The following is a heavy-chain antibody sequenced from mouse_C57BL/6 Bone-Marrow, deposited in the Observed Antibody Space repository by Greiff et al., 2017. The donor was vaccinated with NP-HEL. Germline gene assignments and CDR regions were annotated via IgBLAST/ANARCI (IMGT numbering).Heavy chain of an antibody. D-gene: IGHD2-5*01. CDR2: IWSGGST. CDR3: ARKGYSNPFDY. CDR1: GFSLTSYG. V-gene: IGHV2-2*01. Sequence: VQLQQSGPGLVQPSQSLSITCTVSGFSLTSYGVHWVRQSPGKGLEWLGVIWSGGSTDYNAAFISRLSISKDNSKSQVFFKINSLQADDTAIYYCARKGYSNPFDYWGQGTTLTVSS. J-gene: IGHJ2*01.